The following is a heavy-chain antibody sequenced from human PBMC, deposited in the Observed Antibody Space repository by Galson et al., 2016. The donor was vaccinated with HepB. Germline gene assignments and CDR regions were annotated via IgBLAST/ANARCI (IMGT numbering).Heavy chain of an antibody. CDR1: GYSFTSYW. J-gene: IGHJ4*02. D-gene: IGHD6-13*01. Sequence: QSGAEVKKPGESLKISCKGSGYSFTSYWIGWVRQMPGRGLEWVGRIAPSDSYTHYSPSFHGPVTISVDKSISTSYLQWSSLKASDAAMYFCARQGESRGGRAAAAGTDYWGQGTLVTVSS. CDR2: IAPSDSYT. V-gene: IGHV5-10-1*01. CDR3: ARQGESRGGRAAAAGTDY.